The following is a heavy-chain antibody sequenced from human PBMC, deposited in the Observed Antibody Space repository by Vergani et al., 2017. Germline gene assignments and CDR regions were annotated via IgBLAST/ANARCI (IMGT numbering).Heavy chain of an antibody. Sequence: AASGFTFSDHYMDWVRQAPGKGLEWVSYISSSSSTIYYADSVKGRFTISRDNAKNSLYLQMNSLRAEDTAVYYCAREKWLLTENWFDPWGQGTLVTVSS. D-gene: IGHD3-22*01. CDR3: AREKWLLTENWFDP. CDR2: ISSSSSTI. V-gene: IGHV3-11*04. J-gene: IGHJ5*02. CDR1: GFTFSDHY.